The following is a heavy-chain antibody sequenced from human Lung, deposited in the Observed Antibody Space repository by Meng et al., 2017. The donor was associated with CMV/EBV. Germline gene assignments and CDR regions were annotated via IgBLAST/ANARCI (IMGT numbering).Heavy chain of an antibody. D-gene: IGHD4-23*01. J-gene: IGHJ6*02. V-gene: IGHV3-9*01. Sequence: SCVASGFTFDDYAMHWVRQAPGKGLEWVSGISWNSGSIGYADSVKGRFTISRDSAKNSLYLQMNSLRAEDTALYYCAKDIGFGGNSLYGMEVWGQRNXVNGAS. CDR3: AKDIGFGGNSLYGMEV. CDR2: ISWNSGSI. CDR1: GFTFDDYA.